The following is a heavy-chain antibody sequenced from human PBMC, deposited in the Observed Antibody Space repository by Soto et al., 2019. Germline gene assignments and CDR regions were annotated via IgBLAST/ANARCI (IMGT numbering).Heavy chain of an antibody. CDR3: AREGGPLQRPYYYGMDV. J-gene: IGHJ6*02. CDR2: IYYSGNT. D-gene: IGHD6-25*01. Sequence: QVLLQESGPGLVKPSQTLSLTCTVSGGSISTCGYYWSWIRQHPGKGLEWIGYIYYSGNTYYTPSLKSRITISVDTSKNQFSLKLSAVTAADTAVYYCAREGGPLQRPYYYGMDVWGQGTTVTVS. CDR1: GGSISTCGYY. V-gene: IGHV4-31*03.